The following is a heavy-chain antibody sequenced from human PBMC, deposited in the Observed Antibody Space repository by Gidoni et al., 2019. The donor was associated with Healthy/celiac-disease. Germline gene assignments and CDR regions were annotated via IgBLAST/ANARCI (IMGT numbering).Heavy chain of an antibody. CDR3: AKQDATDFYYMDV. J-gene: IGHJ6*03. Sequence: EVQLLEPGGGLVQPGGSLRLSCAASGFPFSSYAMSWVRQAPGKGLEWVSAISGSGGSTYYADSVKGRFTISRDNSKNTLYLQMNSLRAEDTAVYYCAKQDATDFYYMDVWGKGTTVTVSS. D-gene: IGHD2-15*01. CDR2: ISGSGGST. CDR1: GFPFSSYA. V-gene: IGHV3-23*01.